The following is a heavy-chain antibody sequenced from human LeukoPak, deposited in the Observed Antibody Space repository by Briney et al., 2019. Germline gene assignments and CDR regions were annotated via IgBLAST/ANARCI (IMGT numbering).Heavy chain of an antibody. CDR3: ARDAYYYGSGDNYMDV. CDR2: IHHSGST. D-gene: IGHD3-10*01. J-gene: IGHJ6*03. CDR1: GGSISSNNW. V-gene: IGHV4-4*02. Sequence: SETLSLTCGVSGGSISSNNWWSWVRQPPGKGLEWIGEIHHSGSTNYNPSLKSRVTISVDKSRNQFSLKLSSVTAADTAVYYCARDAYYYGSGDNYMDVWGKGTTVTISS.